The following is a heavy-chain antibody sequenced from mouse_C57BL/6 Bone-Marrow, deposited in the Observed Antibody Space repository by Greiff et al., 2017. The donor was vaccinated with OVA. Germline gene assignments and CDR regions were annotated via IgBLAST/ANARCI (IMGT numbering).Heavy chain of an antibody. V-gene: IGHV1-81*01. CDR3: ARRPYRGYFDY. CDR2: IYPRSGNT. D-gene: IGHD3-1*01. CDR1: GYTFTSYG. J-gene: IGHJ2*01. Sequence: VQLQQSGAELARPGASVKLSCKASGYTFTSYGINWVKQRTGQGLEWIGEIYPRSGNTYYNEKFKGKATLTADKSSSTAYMELRSLTSEDSAVYFCARRPYRGYFDYWGQGTTLTVSS.